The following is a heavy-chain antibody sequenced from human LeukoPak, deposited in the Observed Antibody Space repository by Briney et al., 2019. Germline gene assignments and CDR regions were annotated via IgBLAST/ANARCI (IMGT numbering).Heavy chain of an antibody. CDR3: AKAVSGYDSPRPLYYFDY. CDR1: GFTFSSYA. Sequence: GGSLRLSCAASGFTFSSYAMSWVRQAPGKGLEWVSAISGSGGSTYYADSVKGRFTISRDNSKNTLYLQMNSLRAEDTAVYYCAKAVSGYDSPRPLYYFDYWGQGTLVTVSS. V-gene: IGHV3-23*01. CDR2: ISGSGGST. J-gene: IGHJ4*02. D-gene: IGHD5-12*01.